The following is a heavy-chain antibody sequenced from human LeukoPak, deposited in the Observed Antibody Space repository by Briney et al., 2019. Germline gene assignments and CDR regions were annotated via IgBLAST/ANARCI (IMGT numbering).Heavy chain of an antibody. CDR3: AKVRWDGGYPGDFDY. V-gene: IGHV3-30*18. CDR1: GFTFSSYG. D-gene: IGHD4-23*01. CDR2: ISYDGSNK. Sequence: QAGRSLRLSCAASGFTFSSYGMHWVRQAPGKGLEWVAVISYDGSNKYYADSVKGRFTISRDNSKNTLYLQMNSLRAEDTAVYYCAKVRWDGGYPGDFDYWGQGALVTVSS. J-gene: IGHJ4*02.